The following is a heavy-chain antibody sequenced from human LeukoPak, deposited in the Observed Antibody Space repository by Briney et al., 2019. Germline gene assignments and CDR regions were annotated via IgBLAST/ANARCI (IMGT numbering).Heavy chain of an antibody. V-gene: IGHV3-48*03. CDR2: ISSSGSTI. CDR1: GFTFSSYE. CDR3: ARGPYSYGLVY. J-gene: IGHJ4*02. D-gene: IGHD5-18*01. Sequence: GGSLRLSCAASGFTFSSYEMNWVRQAPGKGLEWVSYISSSGSTIYYADSVKGRFTISRDNAKNSLYLQMNSLRAEDTAVYYCARGPYSYGLVYGGQGTLVTVSS.